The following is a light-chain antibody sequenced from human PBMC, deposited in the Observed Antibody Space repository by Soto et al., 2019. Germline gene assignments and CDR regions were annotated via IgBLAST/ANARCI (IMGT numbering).Light chain of an antibody. CDR3: TSYTSSSTHNYV. J-gene: IGLJ1*01. V-gene: IGLV2-14*01. CDR1: SSDVGGYNY. Sequence: LTQPASVSGSPGQSITISCTGTSSDVGGYNYVSWYQQHPGKAPKLMIYDVSNRPSGVSNRFSGSKSGNTASLTISGLQAEDEADYYCTSYTSSSTHNYVFGTGTKVTV. CDR2: DVS.